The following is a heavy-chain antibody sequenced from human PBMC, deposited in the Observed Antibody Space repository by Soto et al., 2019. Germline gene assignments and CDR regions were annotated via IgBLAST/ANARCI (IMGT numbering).Heavy chain of an antibody. CDR1: GYTFTSYY. CDR3: ARDGYSYGYGLDY. CDR2: INPSGGST. Sequence: GDAGKVACNTSGYTFTSYYMYSVRHAPGQGLEWMGIINPSGGSTSYAQKFQGRVTMTRDTSTSTVYMELSSLRSEDTAVYYCARDGYSYGYGLDYWGQGTMVTVHS. D-gene: IGHD5-18*01. V-gene: IGHV1-46*01. J-gene: IGHJ4*02.